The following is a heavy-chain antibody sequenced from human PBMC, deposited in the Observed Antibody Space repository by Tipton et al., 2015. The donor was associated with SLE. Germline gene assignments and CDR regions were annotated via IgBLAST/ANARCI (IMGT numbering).Heavy chain of an antibody. V-gene: IGHV4-39*07. J-gene: IGHJ4*02. CDR2: IYYRGST. CDR1: GGSISSSSYY. D-gene: IGHD7-27*01. Sequence: TLSLTCTVSGGSISSSSYYWGWIRQPPGKGLEWIGRIYYRGSTYYNPSLKSRVTISVDTSKNQFSLKLSSVTAADTAVYYCARVSSWGSGYFDYWGQGTLVTVSS. CDR3: ARVSSWGSGYFDY.